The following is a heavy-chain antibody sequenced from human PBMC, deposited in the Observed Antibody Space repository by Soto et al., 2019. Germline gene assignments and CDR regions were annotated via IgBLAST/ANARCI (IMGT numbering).Heavy chain of an antibody. CDR1: GGSISSSSYY. CDR2: IYYSGST. D-gene: IGHD1-20*01. CDR3: ARIPRVITGTTYYFDY. V-gene: IGHV4-39*07. J-gene: IGHJ4*02. Sequence: SETLSLTCTVSGGSISSSSYYWGWIRQPPGKGLEWIGSIYYSGSTYYNPSLKSRVTISVDTSKNQFSLKLSSVTAADTAVYYCARIPRVITGTTYYFDYWGQGTLVTVSS.